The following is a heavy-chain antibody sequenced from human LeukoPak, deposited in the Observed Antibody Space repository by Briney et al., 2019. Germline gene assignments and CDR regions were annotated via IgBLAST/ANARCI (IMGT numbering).Heavy chain of an antibody. CDR3: AKSEGIAVAGTVSDY. V-gene: IGHV3-23*01. CDR2: ISGSGGST. J-gene: IGHJ4*02. Sequence: TGGSLRLSCAASGFTFSSYAMSWVRQAPGKGLEWVSAISGSGGSTYYADSVKGRFTISRDNSKNTLYLQMNSLRAEDTAVYYCAKSEGIAVAGTVSDYWGQGTLVTVSS. CDR1: GFTFSSYA. D-gene: IGHD6-19*01.